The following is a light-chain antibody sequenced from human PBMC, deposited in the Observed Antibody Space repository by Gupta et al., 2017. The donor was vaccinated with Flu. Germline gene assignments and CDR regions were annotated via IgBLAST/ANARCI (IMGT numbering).Light chain of an antibody. CDR1: QSVSSSY. CDR2: GAS. CDR3: QQYGSSPQT. J-gene: IGKJ1*01. V-gene: IGKV3-20*01. Sequence: ERATLSCRASQSVSSSYLAWYQQKPGQAPRLLIYGASSRATGIPDRFSGSGSGTDFTLTISSLEPEDFAVYYCQQYGSSPQTFGQGTKVEIK.